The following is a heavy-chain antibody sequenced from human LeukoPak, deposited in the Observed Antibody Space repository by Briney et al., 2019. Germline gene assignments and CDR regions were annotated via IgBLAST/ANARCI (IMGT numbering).Heavy chain of an antibody. Sequence: GGSLRLSCAASGFTFSSYAMHWVRQAPGKGLEWVAVISYDGSNKYYADSVKGRFTISRDNSKNTLYLQMNSLRAEDTAVYYCARANLVAAGGLDPWGQGTLVTVSS. CDR3: ARANLVAAGGLDP. D-gene: IGHD1-26*01. CDR2: ISYDGSNK. CDR1: GFTFSSYA. V-gene: IGHV3-30*01. J-gene: IGHJ5*02.